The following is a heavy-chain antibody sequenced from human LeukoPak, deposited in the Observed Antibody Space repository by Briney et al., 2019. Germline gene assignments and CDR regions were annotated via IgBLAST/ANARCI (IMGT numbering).Heavy chain of an antibody. D-gene: IGHD6-6*01. CDR1: GYTFTSYA. Sequence: GASVKVSCKASGYTFTSYAMHWVRQAPGQRLEWMGWINAGNGNTKYSRKFQGRVTITRDTSASTAYMELSSLRSEDTAVYYCARDGGGIAARPRWFDPWGQGTLVTVSS. J-gene: IGHJ5*02. CDR3: ARDGGGIAARPRWFDP. V-gene: IGHV1-3*01. CDR2: INAGNGNT.